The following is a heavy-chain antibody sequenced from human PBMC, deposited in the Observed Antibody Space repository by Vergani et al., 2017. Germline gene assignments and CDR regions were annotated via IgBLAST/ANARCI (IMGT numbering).Heavy chain of an antibody. Sequence: QVQLVQSGAEVKKPGASVKVSCKASGYTFTSYAMNWVRQAPGQGLEWMGWINTNTGNPTYAQGFTGRFVFSLDTSVSTAYLQISSLKAEDTAVYYCARTWSGLEATIWRIMGYYYGMDVWGQGTTVTVSS. D-gene: IGHD5-12*01. CDR1: GYTFTSYA. CDR3: ARTWSGLEATIWRIMGYYYGMDV. CDR2: INTNTGNP. J-gene: IGHJ6*02. V-gene: IGHV7-4-1*02.